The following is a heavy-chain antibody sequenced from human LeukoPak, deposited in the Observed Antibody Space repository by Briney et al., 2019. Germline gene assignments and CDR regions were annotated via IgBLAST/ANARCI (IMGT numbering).Heavy chain of an antibody. CDR3: ASWGEGALDN. J-gene: IGHJ4*02. D-gene: IGHD1-26*01. V-gene: IGHV3-21*01. Sequence: PGGSLRLSCAASGFTFSSYSMNWVRQAPGKGLEWVSSISSSSSYIYYADSVKGRFTTSRDNAKNSLYLQMNSLRVEDTGVYYCASWGEGALDNWGQGTLVTVSS. CDR2: ISSSSSYI. CDR1: GFTFSSYS.